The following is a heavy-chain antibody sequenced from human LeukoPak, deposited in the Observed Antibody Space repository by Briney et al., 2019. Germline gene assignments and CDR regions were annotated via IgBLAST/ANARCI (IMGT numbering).Heavy chain of an antibody. Sequence: SETLSLTCTVSGGSISGSSYYWGWIRQPPGKGLEWIGSIYYSGSTYYNPSLKSRVTISVDTSKNQFSLKLNSVTATDTAVYYCARGFRYCSGGSCYPGVNWFDPWGQGTLVTVSS. CDR1: GGSISGSSYY. J-gene: IGHJ5*02. CDR2: IYYSGST. V-gene: IGHV4-39*01. D-gene: IGHD2-15*01. CDR3: ARGFRYCSGGSCYPGVNWFDP.